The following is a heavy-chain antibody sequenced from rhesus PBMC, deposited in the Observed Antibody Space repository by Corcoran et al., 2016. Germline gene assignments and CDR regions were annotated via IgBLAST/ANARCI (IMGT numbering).Heavy chain of an antibody. Sequence: EVQLVQSGAEVKKPGASVKISCKASGYTFTDYYLHWVRQAPGKGLEWMGRVDPEDGEAIHAQKFQDRVTIPAATFTTTAYMELSSLRSEDTAVYYCATDGESYWYGYFDYWGQGVLVTVSS. J-gene: IGHJ4*01. CDR2: VDPEDGEA. CDR1: GYTFTDYY. D-gene: IGHD2-21*01. V-gene: IGHV1-111*02. CDR3: ATDGESYWYGYFDY.